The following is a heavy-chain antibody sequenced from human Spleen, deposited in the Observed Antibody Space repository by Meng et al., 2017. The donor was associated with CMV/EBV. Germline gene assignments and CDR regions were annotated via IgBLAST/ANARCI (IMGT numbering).Heavy chain of an antibody. CDR2: IKQDGSEK. CDR3: TRHHYCSSTSCPPPLDY. CDR1: GFTFSSYW. D-gene: IGHD2-2*01. Sequence: GESLKISCAASGFTFSSYWMSWVRQAPGKGLEWVANIKQDGSEKYYVDSVKGRFTISRDNAKNSLYLQMNSLKTEDTAVYYCTRHHYCSSTSCPPPLDYWGQGTLVTVSS. V-gene: IGHV3-7*03. J-gene: IGHJ4*02.